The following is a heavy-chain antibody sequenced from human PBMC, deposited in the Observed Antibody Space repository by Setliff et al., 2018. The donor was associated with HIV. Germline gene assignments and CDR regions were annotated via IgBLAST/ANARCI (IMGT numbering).Heavy chain of an antibody. J-gene: IGHJ6*03. D-gene: IGHD3-10*01. CDR3: ARASGLQVRGAMYYYMDV. Sequence: PSETLSLTCTVSGGSISSDNYYWSWIRQPAGKGLGWIGRIYTSGNTKYNPSLKSRVTISVDTSKNQLSLKLSSVTAADTAVYYCARASGLQVRGAMYYYMDVWGTGTTVTVSS. CDR2: IYTSGNT. V-gene: IGHV4-61*02. CDR1: GGSISSDNYY.